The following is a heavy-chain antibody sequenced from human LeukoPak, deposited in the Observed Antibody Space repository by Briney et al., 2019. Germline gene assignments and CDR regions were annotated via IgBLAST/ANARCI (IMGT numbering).Heavy chain of an antibody. CDR2: IYSDGGT. D-gene: IGHD2-2*01. V-gene: IGHV3-53*01. Sequence: GGSLRLSCVVSGFSLSTNYMSWVRQAPGKGLEWVSVIYSDGGTYYPDSVKGRFTFSRDNAKNSLYLQMNSLRAEDTAVYYCARALWTRENDYWGQGTLVTVSS. CDR3: ARALWTRENDY. CDR1: GFSLSTNY. J-gene: IGHJ4*02.